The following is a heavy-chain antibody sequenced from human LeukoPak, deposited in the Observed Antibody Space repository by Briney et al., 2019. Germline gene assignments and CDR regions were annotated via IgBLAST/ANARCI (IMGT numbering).Heavy chain of an antibody. CDR2: IFNDDRT. J-gene: IGHJ3*02. D-gene: IGHD2-2*01. V-gene: IGHV3-53*01. CDR3: AREGGGGYCSITSCAFEM. Sequence: GGSLRLSCAGSGFSARTSYMAWVRQAPGKGLELVSVIFNDDRTDYATSVKGRFTISRDNSKNTLFLQMNSLRAEYTAVYYCAREGGGGYCSITSCAFEMWGQGTMVTVSS. CDR1: GFSARTSY.